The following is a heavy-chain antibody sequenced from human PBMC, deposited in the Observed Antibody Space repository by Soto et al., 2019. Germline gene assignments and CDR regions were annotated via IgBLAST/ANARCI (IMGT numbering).Heavy chain of an antibody. D-gene: IGHD1-26*01. V-gene: IGHV4-59*01. CDR1: GGSISSYY. CDR2: IYYSGST. J-gene: IGHJ6*02. CDR3: ARAVGSYFNYYCGMDV. Sequence: PSETLSLTCTVSGGSISSYYWSWIRQPPGKGLEWIGYIYYSGSTNYNPSLKSRVTISVDTSKNQFSLKLSSVPAADTAVYYCARAVGSYFNYYCGMDVWGQGTTVTVSS.